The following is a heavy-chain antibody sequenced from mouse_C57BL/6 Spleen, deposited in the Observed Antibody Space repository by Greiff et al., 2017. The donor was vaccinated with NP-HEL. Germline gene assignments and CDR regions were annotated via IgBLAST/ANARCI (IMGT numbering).Heavy chain of an antibody. CDR3: ARTAYYGGYAMDY. CDR1: GFSLTSYG. D-gene: IGHD1-1*01. V-gene: IGHV2-2*01. CDR2: IWSGGST. Sequence: QVHVKQSGPGLVPPSQSLSITCTVSGFSLTSYGVHWVRQSPGKGLEWLGVIWSGGSTDYNAAFISRLSISKDNSKSQVFFKMNSLQADDTAIYYCARTAYYGGYAMDYWGQGTSVTVSS. J-gene: IGHJ4*01.